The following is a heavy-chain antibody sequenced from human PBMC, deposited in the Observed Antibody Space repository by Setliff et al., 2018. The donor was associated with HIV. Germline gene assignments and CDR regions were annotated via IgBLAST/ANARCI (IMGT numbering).Heavy chain of an antibody. CDR2: IIPIFGSP. CDR3: ASASGDYEPYQY. V-gene: IGHV1-69*13. J-gene: IGHJ1*01. D-gene: IGHD4-17*01. CDR1: GDTSNSYA. Sequence: SVKVSCKASGDTSNSYAIRWVRQAPGQGPEWMGGIIPIFGSPQYAPQFRGRVTITADESSRTAYMELTSLKSEDSAVYYCASASGDYEPYQYWGQGTLVTVSS.